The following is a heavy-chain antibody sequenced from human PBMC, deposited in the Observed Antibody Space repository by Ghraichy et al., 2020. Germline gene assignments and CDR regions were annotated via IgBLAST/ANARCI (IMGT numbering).Heavy chain of an antibody. J-gene: IGHJ4*02. CDR2: INGGGSSK. CDR3: ARVAKDGYNLLDS. Sequence: GGSLRLSCAASGFTFSSCWMHWVRQAPGKGLVWVSRINGGGSSKNYADSVKGRFTISRDTAKNRLYQQMNSLRVEDTVEYYGARVAKDGYNLLDSWGQGTLVTVSS. CDR1: GFTFSSCW. D-gene: IGHD5-24*01. V-gene: IGHV3-74*01.